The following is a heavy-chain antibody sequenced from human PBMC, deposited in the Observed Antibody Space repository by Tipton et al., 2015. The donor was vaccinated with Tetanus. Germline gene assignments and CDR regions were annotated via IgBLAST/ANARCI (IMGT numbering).Heavy chain of an antibody. D-gene: IGHD3-22*01. CDR2: VYPGDSDT. Sequence: VQLVQSGAEVKKPGESLKISCQGSGYNFNLYWIAWVRQMPGKGLEYMGIVYPGDSDTRYSPSFQGQVTISADKSTSTAYLQWSRLKASDTAIYYCARRRSAVLSGSYHYYFDVWGRGTLVTVSS. CDR1: GYNFNLYW. V-gene: IGHV5-51*01. CDR3: ARRRSAVLSGSYHYYFDV. J-gene: IGHJ2*01.